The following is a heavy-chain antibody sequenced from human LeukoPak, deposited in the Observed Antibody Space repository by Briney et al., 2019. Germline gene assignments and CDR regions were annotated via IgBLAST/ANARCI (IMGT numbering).Heavy chain of an antibody. CDR1: GYTFTSYG. V-gene: IGHV1-18*01. D-gene: IGHD1-1*01. J-gene: IGHJ4*02. Sequence: APVKVSCKASGYTFTSYGISWVRQAPGQGLEWMGWISAYNGNTNYAQKLQGRVTMTTDTSTSTAYMELRSLRSDDTAVYYCARGASGPGPKYNFDYWGQGTLVTVSS. CDR3: ARGASGPGPKYNFDY. CDR2: ISAYNGNT.